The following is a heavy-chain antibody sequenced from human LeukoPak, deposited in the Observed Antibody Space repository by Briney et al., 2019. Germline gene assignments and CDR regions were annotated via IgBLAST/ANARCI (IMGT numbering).Heavy chain of an antibody. CDR3: ATDQRSYGDYLAVDY. CDR2: FDPEDGET. D-gene: IGHD4-17*01. J-gene: IGHJ4*02. CDR1: GYTLTDLS. V-gene: IGHV1-24*01. Sequence: ASVKVSCKVSGYTLTDLSMHWVRQAPGKGLEWMGGFDPEDGETIYAQKFQGRVTMTEDTSTDTAYMELSSLRSEDTAVYYCATDQRSYGDYLAVDYWGQGTLVTVSS.